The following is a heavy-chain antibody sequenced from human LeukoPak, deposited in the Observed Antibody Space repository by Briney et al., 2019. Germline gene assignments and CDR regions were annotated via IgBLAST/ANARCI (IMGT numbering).Heavy chain of an antibody. J-gene: IGHJ4*02. CDR1: GFTFSSYA. Sequence: GGSLRLSCAASGFTFSSYAMSWVRQAPGKGLEWVSGISSSGGSAYYADSVKGRFTISRDNSKNTLYLQMNSLRAEDTAVYYCAKDGQYSSSSPYYFDYWGQGTLVTVSS. D-gene: IGHD6-6*01. V-gene: IGHV3-23*01. CDR2: ISSSGGSA. CDR3: AKDGQYSSSSPYYFDY.